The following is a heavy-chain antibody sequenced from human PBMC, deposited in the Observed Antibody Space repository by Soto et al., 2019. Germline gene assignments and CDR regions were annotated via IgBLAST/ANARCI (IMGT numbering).Heavy chain of an antibody. D-gene: IGHD3-10*01. J-gene: IGHJ6*02. Sequence: QVQLVESGGGVVQPGRSLRLSCAASGFTFSSYGMHWVRQAPGKGLEWVAVISYDGSNKYYADSVKGRFTISRDNSKNTLYLQMNSLRAEDTAVYYCAKDSGRYGMDVWGQGTTVTVSS. V-gene: IGHV3-30*18. CDR3: AKDSGRYGMDV. CDR2: ISYDGSNK. CDR1: GFTFSSYG.